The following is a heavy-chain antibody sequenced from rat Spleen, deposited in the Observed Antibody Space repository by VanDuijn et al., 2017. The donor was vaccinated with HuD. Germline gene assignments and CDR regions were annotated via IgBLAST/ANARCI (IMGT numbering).Heavy chain of an antibody. Sequence: EVQLVESGGGFVQPGGSLKLSCVASGFTFNNYWMTWIRQAPGKGLEWVASITNTGGSTYYPDSVKGRFTISRDNAKSTLYLQMNSLRSEDTATYYCTRDQDYYFDYWGQGVMVTVSS. V-gene: IGHV5-31*01. CDR2: ITNTGGST. CDR1: GFTFNNYW. J-gene: IGHJ2*01. CDR3: TRDQDYYFDY.